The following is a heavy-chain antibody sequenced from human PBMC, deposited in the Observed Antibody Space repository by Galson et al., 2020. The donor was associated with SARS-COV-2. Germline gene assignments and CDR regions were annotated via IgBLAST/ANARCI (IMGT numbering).Heavy chain of an antibody. Sequence: GESLKISCAASGFTFSTHEMNWVRQAPGKGLEWISYISSSGSSIMYADAGKGRYTISRDNAENSLYLQMHSLSTEDTAVYYCAAYSISLGYWDDWVERGLLAVSS. CDR1: GFTFSTHE. CDR3: AAYSISLGYWDD. V-gene: IGHV3-48*03. J-gene: IGHJ4*02. D-gene: IGHD6-13*01. CDR2: ISSSGSSI.